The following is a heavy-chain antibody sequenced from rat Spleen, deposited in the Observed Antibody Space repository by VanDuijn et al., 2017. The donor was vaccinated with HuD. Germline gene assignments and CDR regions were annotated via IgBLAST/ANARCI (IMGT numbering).Heavy chain of an antibody. D-gene: IGHD1-10*01. CDR1: GFTFSSFP. V-gene: IGHV5-46*01. CDR3: ATAEQLIFDY. J-gene: IGHJ2*01. CDR2: ISTRGGST. Sequence: EVQLVESGGGLVQPGRSVKLSCAASGFTFSSFPMAWVRQAPTKGLEWVATISTRGGSTYYRDSVKGRFTISRDNAKSTLYLQMDSLRSEDTATYYCATAEQLIFDYWGHGVMVTVSS.